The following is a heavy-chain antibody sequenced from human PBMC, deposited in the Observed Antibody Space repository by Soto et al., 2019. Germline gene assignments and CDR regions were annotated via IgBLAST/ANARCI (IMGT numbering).Heavy chain of an antibody. J-gene: IGHJ6*02. CDR1: GFTFSSYW. V-gene: IGHV3-7*02. Sequence: PGGSLRLSCAASGFTFSSYWMSWVRQAPGKGLEWVANIKQDGSEKYYVDSVKGRFTISRDNAKNSLYLQMNSLRAEDTAVYYCARCRDSSGYYYTDYYGMDVWGQGTTVTVSS. D-gene: IGHD3-22*01. CDR2: IKQDGSEK. CDR3: ARCRDSSGYYYTDYYGMDV.